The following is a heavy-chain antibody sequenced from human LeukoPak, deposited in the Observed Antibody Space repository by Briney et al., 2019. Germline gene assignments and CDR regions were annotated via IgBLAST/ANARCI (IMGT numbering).Heavy chain of an antibody. CDR3: ARRSVWIAARPPFDY. CDR1: GGSFCGYY. D-gene: IGHD6-6*01. CDR2: IKHSGST. V-gene: IGHV4-34*01. J-gene: IGHJ4*02. Sequence: SETLSLTCAVYGGSFCGYYWSWIRQPPGKGLEWIGEIKHSGSTNYNPSLKSRVTISVDTSKNQFSLKLSSVTAADTAVYYCARRSVWIAARPPFDYWGQGTLVTVSS.